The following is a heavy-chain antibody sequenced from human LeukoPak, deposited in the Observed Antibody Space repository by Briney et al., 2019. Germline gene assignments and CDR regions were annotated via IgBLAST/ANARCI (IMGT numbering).Heavy chain of an antibody. V-gene: IGHV3-21*01. CDR3: TRDVRLRHKYYYMDV. J-gene: IGHJ6*03. CDR2: ISSSSSYI. Sequence: GGSLRLSCAASGFTFSSYSMNWVRQAPGKGLEWVSSISSSSSYIFYADSVKGRFSISRDNANNSLFLQMNSLRAEDTAVYYCTRDVRLRHKYYYMDVWGKGTTVTVSS. D-gene: IGHD4-17*01. CDR1: GFTFSSYS.